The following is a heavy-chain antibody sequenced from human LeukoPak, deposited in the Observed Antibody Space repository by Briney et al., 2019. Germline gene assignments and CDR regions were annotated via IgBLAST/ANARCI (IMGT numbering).Heavy chain of an antibody. CDR3: GRVLESIPFDP. D-gene: IGHD3-3*02. V-gene: IGHV4-39*07. CDR2: MYYSGSA. CDR1: GDSIRSSNYY. Sequence: SETLSLTCNVSGDSIRSSNYYWGWIRQPPGKGLEWIGSMYYSGSAYYNPSLKSRVTISVDTSNNQFSLKLTSVTAADTAVYYCGRVLESIPFDPWGQGTLVTVSS. J-gene: IGHJ5*02.